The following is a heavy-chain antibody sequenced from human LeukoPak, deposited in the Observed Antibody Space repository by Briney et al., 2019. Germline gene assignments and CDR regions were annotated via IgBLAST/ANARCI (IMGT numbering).Heavy chain of an antibody. J-gene: IGHJ6*03. CDR1: GYTFTSYG. CDR2: ISAYNGNT. D-gene: IGHD5-12*01. CDR3: ARVDDSGYGHYYYCMDV. Sequence: ASVKVSCKASGYTFTSYGISWVRQAPGQGLEWMGWISAYNGNTNYAQKLQGRVTMTTDTSTSTAYMELRSLRSDDTAVYYCARVDDSGYGHYYYCMDVWGKGTTVTVSS. V-gene: IGHV1-18*01.